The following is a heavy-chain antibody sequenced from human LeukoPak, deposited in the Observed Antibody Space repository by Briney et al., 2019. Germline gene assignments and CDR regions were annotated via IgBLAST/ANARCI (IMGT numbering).Heavy chain of an antibody. CDR2: IYYSGST. CDR3: ARSRKTSVDY. J-gene: IGHJ4*02. Sequence: SETLSLTCTVSGGSISSYYWSWIRQPPGKELEWIGYIYYSGSTNYNPSLKSRVTISVDTSKNQFSLKLSSVTAADTAVYYCARSRKTSVDYWGQGTLVTVSS. V-gene: IGHV4-59*01. CDR1: GGSISSYY. D-gene: IGHD1-1*01.